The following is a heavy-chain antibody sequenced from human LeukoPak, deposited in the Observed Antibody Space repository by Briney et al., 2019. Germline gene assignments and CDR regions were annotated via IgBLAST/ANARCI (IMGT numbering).Heavy chain of an antibody. D-gene: IGHD6-19*01. CDR3: ARDRAVAVYFDY. CDR2: ISSSGSTI. J-gene: IGHJ4*02. V-gene: IGHV3-48*04. Sequence: PGGSLRLSCAASGFTFSSYWMHWVRQAPGKGLEWVSYISSSGSTIYYADSVKGRFTISRDNAKNSLYLQMNSLRAEDTAVYYCARDRAVAVYFDYWGQGTLVTVSS. CDR1: GFTFSSYW.